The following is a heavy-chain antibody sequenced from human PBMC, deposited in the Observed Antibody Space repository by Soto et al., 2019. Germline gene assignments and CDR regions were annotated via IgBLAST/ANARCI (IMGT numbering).Heavy chain of an antibody. CDR2: INTGDPAGRST. J-gene: IGHJ6*01. V-gene: IGHV1-46*01. Sequence: QVQLVQSGAEVKKPGASVKVSCKASGYTLTTFFMHWVRQAPGQGLEWMGVINTGDPAGRSTTYAQKFQGRVTMTTDTSTSTLYMELSRLRSDDTAAYYCAREAIVAGAAAGMDLWGQGTKVTVTS. CDR3: AREAIVAGAAAGMDL. D-gene: IGHD1-26*01. CDR1: GYTLTTFF.